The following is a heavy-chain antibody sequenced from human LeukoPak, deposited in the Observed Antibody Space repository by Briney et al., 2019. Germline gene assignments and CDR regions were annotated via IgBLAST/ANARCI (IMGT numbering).Heavy chain of an antibody. CDR2: IIPIFGTA. J-gene: IGHJ4*02. CDR3: ARGLYCGGDCYRSNYFDY. D-gene: IGHD2-21*01. V-gene: IGHV1-69*05. CDR1: GGTFSSYA. Sequence: ASVKVSCKASGGTFSSYAISWVRQAPGQGLEWMGGIIPIFGTANYAQKFQGRVTITTDESTSTAYMELSSLRSEDTAVYYCARGLYCGGDCYRSNYFDYWGQGTLVTVSS.